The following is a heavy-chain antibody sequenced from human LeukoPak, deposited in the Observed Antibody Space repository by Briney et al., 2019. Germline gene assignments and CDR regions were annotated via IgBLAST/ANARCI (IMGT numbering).Heavy chain of an antibody. V-gene: IGHV3-21*01. CDR2: ISSSSSYI. CDR3: ARDQILSGYSSGWSEGFDY. D-gene: IGHD6-19*01. J-gene: IGHJ4*02. Sequence: GGSLRLSCAASGFTFSNYWMNWVRQAPGKGLEWVSSISSSSSYIYYADSVKGRFTISRDNAKNSLYLQMNSLRAEDTAVYYCARDQILSGYSSGWSEGFDYWGQGTLVTVSS. CDR1: GFTFSNYW.